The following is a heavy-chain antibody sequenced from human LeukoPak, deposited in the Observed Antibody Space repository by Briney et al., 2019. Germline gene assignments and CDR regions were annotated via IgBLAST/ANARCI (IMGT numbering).Heavy chain of an antibody. CDR1: GASFSSGDQY. CDR2: IHPSGML. J-gene: IGHJ4*02. D-gene: IGHD6-6*01. V-gene: IGHV4-39*07. CDR3: ARLAAPSGKFDY. Sequence: RSETLSLTCTVSGASFSSGDQYWNWIRQSPGKGLEWIGSIHPSGMLYNNPSLESRVTISVDTSKNQFSLKLSSVTAADTAVYYCARLAAPSGKFDYWGQGTLVTVSS.